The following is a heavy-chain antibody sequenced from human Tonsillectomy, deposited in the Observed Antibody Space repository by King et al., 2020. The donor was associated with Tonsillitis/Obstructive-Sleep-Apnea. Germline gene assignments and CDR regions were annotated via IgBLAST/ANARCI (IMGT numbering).Heavy chain of an antibody. J-gene: IGHJ5*01. CDR3: AHIRGSNGWFDY. CDR1: GFSLSTHGVG. V-gene: IGHV2-5*02. D-gene: IGHD6-19*01. Sequence: ITLKESGPTLVKPAQTLTLTCTFSGFSLSTHGVGGGWIRQPPGKALECLVLLYLDDCRHYTPPLKSRVSITKDTSKNQVVLTMTNMDPVDAGTYYGAHIRGSNGWFDYWGQGALVTVSS. CDR2: LYLDDCR.